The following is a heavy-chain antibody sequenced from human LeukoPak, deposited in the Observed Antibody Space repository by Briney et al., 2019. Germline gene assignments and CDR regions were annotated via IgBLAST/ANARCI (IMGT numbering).Heavy chain of an antibody. J-gene: IGHJ4*02. D-gene: IGHD5-12*01. V-gene: IGHV3-7*04. Sequence: PGRSLRLSCAASGFTFSSYAMHWVRQAPGKGLEWVANINQDGSEKYYVDSVKGRFTISRDNAKNSLYLQMNSLRAEDTAVYYCARGSGYVVVDYWGQGTLVTVSS. CDR3: ARGSGYVVVDY. CDR1: GFTFSSYA. CDR2: INQDGSEK.